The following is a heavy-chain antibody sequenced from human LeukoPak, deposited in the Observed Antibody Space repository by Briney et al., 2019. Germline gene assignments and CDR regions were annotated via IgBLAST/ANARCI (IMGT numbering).Heavy chain of an antibody. V-gene: IGHV1-2*02. CDR3: ARDWVIRAPYGMDV. Sequence: ASVKVSCKASGYTFTGYYMHWVRQAPGQGLEWMGWINPNSGGTNYAQKFQGRVTMTRDTSISTAYMELSRLRSDDTAVYYCARDWVIRAPYGMDVWGQGTTVTVSS. CDR1: GYTFTGYY. J-gene: IGHJ6*02. CDR2: INPNSGGT. D-gene: IGHD3-10*01.